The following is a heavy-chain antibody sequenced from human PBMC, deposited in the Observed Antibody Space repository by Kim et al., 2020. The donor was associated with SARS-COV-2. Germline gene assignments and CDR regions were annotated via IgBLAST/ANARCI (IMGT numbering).Heavy chain of an antibody. J-gene: IGHJ4*02. V-gene: IGHV3-48*02. CDR3: ARVGGTGTCAY. Sequence: GGSLRLSCTASGFTFSSYSMIWVRQAPGKGLEWVSYISSSSSTIYYADSVKGRFTISRDNAQNSMCLQMNSLRDEDTAVYYCARVGGTGTCAYWGQGSLVTVSS. CDR2: ISSSSSTI. CDR1: GFTFSSYS. D-gene: IGHD1-26*01.